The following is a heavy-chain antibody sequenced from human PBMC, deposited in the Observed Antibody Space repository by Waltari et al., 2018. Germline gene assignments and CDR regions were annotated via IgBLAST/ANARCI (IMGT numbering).Heavy chain of an antibody. J-gene: IGHJ4*02. Sequence: EVQLLESGGGLVQPGGSLRLSCAASGFTFNNYAMTWVRQAPGKGLGWVSAISGSGSSTHYADSVKGRFTISRDNSRNTLYLQMNTLRVEDTAVYYCATRPYGSGLYYFDYWGQGTLVTVSP. CDR2: ISGSGSST. CDR3: ATRPYGSGLYYFDY. D-gene: IGHD3-10*01. CDR1: GFTFNNYA. V-gene: IGHV3-23*01.